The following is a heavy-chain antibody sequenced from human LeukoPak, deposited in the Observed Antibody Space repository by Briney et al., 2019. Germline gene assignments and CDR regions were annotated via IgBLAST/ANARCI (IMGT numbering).Heavy chain of an antibody. CDR1: GFTFDDYA. D-gene: IGHD3-10*01. V-gene: IGHV3-21*01. CDR3: ARADYGSGSSPDY. Sequence: GRSLRLSCAASGFTFDDYAMNWVRQAPGKGLEWVSSISSSSSYIYYADSVKGRFTISRDNAKNSLYLQMNSLRAEDTAVYYCARADYGSGSSPDYWGQGTLVTVSS. CDR2: ISSSSSYI. J-gene: IGHJ4*02.